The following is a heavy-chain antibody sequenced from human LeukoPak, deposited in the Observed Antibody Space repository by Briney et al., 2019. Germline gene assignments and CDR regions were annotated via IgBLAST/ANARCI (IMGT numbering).Heavy chain of an antibody. CDR1: GGSFSGYY. D-gene: IGHD5-18*01. CDR2: VYSSGST. J-gene: IGHJ5*02. Sequence: SETLSLTCAVYGGSFSGYYWSWIRQPAGKGLEWIGRVYSSGSTSYNPSLKSRVTISVDKSKNQFSLKLSSVTAADTAVYYCARDYGYSYGSNWFDPWGQGTLVTVSS. V-gene: IGHV4-4*07. CDR3: ARDYGYSYGSNWFDP.